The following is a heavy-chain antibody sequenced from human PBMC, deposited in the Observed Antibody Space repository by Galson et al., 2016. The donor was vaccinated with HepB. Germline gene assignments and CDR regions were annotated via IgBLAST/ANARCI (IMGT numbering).Heavy chain of an antibody. D-gene: IGHD6-19*01. CDR2: IYYTGST. CDR1: GGSISSYY. Sequence: TLSLTCTVSGGSISSYYWSWIRQPPGKGLGWIGYIYYTGSTNYNPSPNSRVTKPVDKSKNQFALKLSSVSAADTAVYYCARATRRGWSYFDYWGQGTRVTVSS. V-gene: IGHV4-59*01. CDR3: ARATRRGWSYFDY. J-gene: IGHJ4*02.